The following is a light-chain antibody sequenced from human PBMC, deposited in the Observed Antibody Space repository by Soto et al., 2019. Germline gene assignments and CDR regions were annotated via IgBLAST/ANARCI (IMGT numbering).Light chain of an antibody. V-gene: IGKV1-39*01. J-gene: IGKJ1*01. Sequence: DIQMTHAPSSLSASVGDRVTITCLASQSISSYLNCYQQKPGKAPKLLIYAASSLQSGVKSRFSGSGSGTDFTITIRSLQPEDFETYYCQKSYSTHMKFGNGTTVDIK. CDR2: AAS. CDR3: QKSYSTHMK. CDR1: QSISSY.